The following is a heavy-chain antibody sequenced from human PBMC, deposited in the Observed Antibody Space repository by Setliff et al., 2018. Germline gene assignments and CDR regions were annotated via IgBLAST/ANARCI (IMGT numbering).Heavy chain of an antibody. D-gene: IGHD3-10*01. CDR3: MKKIITGGGPPYDYFDY. Sequence: PGGSLRLSCAASGFTFSTYVMTWVRQAPGKGLEWVSSIHGEGINTYYADSVKGRFTISRDNSKNTLFLHMNSLRADDTAVYYCMKKIITGGGPPYDYFDYWGQGTLVTVSS. J-gene: IGHJ4*02. V-gene: IGHV3-23*01. CDR1: GFTFSTYV. CDR2: IHGEGINT.